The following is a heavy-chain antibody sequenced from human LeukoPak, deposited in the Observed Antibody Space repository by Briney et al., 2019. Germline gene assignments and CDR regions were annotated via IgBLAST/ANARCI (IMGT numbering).Heavy chain of an antibody. V-gene: IGHV1-58*02. J-gene: IGHJ6*02. CDR1: GFTFTSSA. Sequence: ASVKISCKASGFTFTSSAMQWVRQARGQRLEWIGWIVVGSGNTNYAQKFQERVTITRDMSTSTAYMELSSLRSEDTAVYYCAADPIQSGYDGTRYYYGMDVWGQGTTVTVSS. D-gene: IGHD5-12*01. CDR2: IVVGSGNT. CDR3: AADPIQSGYDGTRYYYGMDV.